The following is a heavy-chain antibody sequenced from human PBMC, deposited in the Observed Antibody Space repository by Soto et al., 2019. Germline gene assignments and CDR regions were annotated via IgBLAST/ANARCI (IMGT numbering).Heavy chain of an antibody. J-gene: IGHJ5*02. Sequence: GGSLRLSCAASGFTFSSYGMHWVRQAPGKGLEWVAVIWYDGSIKYYADSVKGRFTIPRDNSKNTLYLQMNSLRAEDTAVYYCARAGLAAAGTPNNWFDPWGQGTLVTVPQ. CDR3: ARAGLAAAGTPNNWFDP. CDR1: GFTFSSYG. D-gene: IGHD6-13*01. V-gene: IGHV3-33*08. CDR2: IWYDGSIK.